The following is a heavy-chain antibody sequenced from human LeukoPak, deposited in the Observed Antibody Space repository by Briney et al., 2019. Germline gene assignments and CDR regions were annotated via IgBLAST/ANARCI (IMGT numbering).Heavy chain of an antibody. CDR2: IDPSDSYT. D-gene: IGHD7-27*01. CDR1: GYSFTSYW. Sequence: GESLKISCKGSGYSFTSYWISWVRQIPGKGLELMGRIDPSDSYTNYSPSFQGPVTISPDKSIRTAYLQWSSLKASDTAMYYCARHGDDVRNGMEVWGKGTTVSVSS. J-gene: IGHJ6*04. V-gene: IGHV5-10-1*01. CDR3: ARHGDDVRNGMEV.